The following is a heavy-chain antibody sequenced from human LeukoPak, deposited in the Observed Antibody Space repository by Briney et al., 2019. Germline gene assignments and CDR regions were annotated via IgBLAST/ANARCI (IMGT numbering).Heavy chain of an antibody. CDR2: ISGSGGST. CDR1: GFTVSSNY. D-gene: IGHD2-2*02. Sequence: PGGSLRLSCAASGFTVSSNYMSWVRQAPGKGLEWVSAISGSGGSTYYADSVKGRFTISRDNSKNTLYLQMNSLRAEDTAVYYCAARIVVVPAAIEGNDAFDIWGQGAMVTVSS. V-gene: IGHV3-23*01. CDR3: AARIVVVPAAIEGNDAFDI. J-gene: IGHJ3*02.